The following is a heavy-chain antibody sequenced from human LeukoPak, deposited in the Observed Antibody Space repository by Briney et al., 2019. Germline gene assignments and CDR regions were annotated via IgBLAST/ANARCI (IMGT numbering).Heavy chain of an antibody. V-gene: IGHV4-39*07. J-gene: IGHJ4*02. Sequence: SETLSLTCTVSGGSISSSNYYWGWIRQPPGKGLEWIGSIYYSGSTYYNPSLKSRVTISVDTSKNQFSLKLSSVTAADTAVYYCARDGCSSTSCYFLVSDYWGQGTLVTVSS. CDR2: IYYSGST. CDR1: GGSISSSNYY. CDR3: ARDGCSSTSCYFLVSDY. D-gene: IGHD2-2*01.